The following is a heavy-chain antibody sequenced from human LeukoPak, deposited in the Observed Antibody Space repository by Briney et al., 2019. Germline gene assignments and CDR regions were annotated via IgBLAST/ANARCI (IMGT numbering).Heavy chain of an antibody. Sequence: GGSLRLSCAASGFTFSSYSMNWVREAPGKGLEWVSSISSSSSYIYYADSVKGRFTISRDNAKNSLYLQMNSLRAEDTAVYYCASYPPGYCSGGSCPTGGWGQGTLVTVSS. D-gene: IGHD2-15*01. V-gene: IGHV3-21*01. CDR3: ASYPPGYCSGGSCPTGG. J-gene: IGHJ4*02. CDR1: GFTFSSYS. CDR2: ISSSSSYI.